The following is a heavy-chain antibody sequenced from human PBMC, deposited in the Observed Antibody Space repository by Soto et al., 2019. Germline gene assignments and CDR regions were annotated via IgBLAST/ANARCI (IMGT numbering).Heavy chain of an antibody. CDR2: IKSKTDGGTT. D-gene: IGHD6-19*01. J-gene: IGHJ4*02. Sequence: GGSLRLSCAASGFTFSSYEMNWVRQAPGKGLEWVGRIKSKTDGGTTDYAAPVKGRFTISRDDSKNTLYLQMNSLKTEDTAVYYCTTGGYGIAVAGSSVFIDYWGQGTLVTVSS. V-gene: IGHV3-15*01. CDR3: TTGGYGIAVAGSSVFIDY. CDR1: GFTFSSYE.